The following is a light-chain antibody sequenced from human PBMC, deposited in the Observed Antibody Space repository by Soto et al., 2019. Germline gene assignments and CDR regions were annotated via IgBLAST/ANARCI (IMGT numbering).Light chain of an antibody. V-gene: IGKV1-5*03. CDR2: KAS. CDR3: QQSYTTPLT. CDR1: QSISYW. J-gene: IGKJ4*01. Sequence: DIKMTQSPSTLSASVGDRVTITCRASQSISYWLAWYQQKPGKAPKLLIYKASSLGGGVPSRFSGSGSGTDFTLTISCLQSEDFATYYCQQSYTTPLTFGGGTKVDIK.